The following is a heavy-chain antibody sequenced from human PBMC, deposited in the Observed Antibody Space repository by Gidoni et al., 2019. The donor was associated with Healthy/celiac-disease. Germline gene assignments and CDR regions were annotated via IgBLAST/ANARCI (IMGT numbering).Heavy chain of an antibody. CDR2: ISAYNGNT. J-gene: IGHJ1*01. V-gene: IGHV1-18*01. CDR1: GYTFTSYG. CDR3: ARSYDYDSSGYYRAEYFQH. D-gene: IGHD3-22*01. Sequence: VQLVQSGAEVKKPGSSVKVSCMASGYTFTSYGISWVRQAPGQGLAWMGWISAYNGNTNYAQKLQGRVTMTTDTATSTAYMELRSLRSDDTAVYYCARSYDYDSSGYYRAEYFQHWGQGTLVTVSA.